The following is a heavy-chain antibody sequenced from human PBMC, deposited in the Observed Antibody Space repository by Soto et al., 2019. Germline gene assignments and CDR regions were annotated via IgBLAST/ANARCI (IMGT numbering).Heavy chain of an antibody. J-gene: IGHJ5*02. CDR1: GFTFSSYA. CDR2: ISGSGGST. D-gene: IGHD2-2*01. V-gene: IGHV3-23*01. CDR3: AKDGPVVPAAMVALNWFDP. Sequence: GGSLRLSCAASGFTFSSYAMSWVRQAPGKGLEWVSAISGSGGSTYYADSVKGRFTISRDNSKNTLYLQMNSLRAEDTAVYYCAKDGPVVPAAMVALNWFDPWGQGTLVTVSS.